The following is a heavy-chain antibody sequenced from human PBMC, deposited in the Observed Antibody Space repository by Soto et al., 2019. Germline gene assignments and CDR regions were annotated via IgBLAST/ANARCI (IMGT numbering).Heavy chain of an antibody. CDR2: IYATGTT. CDR3: VRDGTKTLRDWFDP. D-gene: IGHD1-1*01. J-gene: IGHJ5*02. V-gene: IGHV4-4*07. CDR1: GASISGFY. Sequence: SETLSLTCTVSGASISGFYWSWIRKSAGKGLEWIGRIYATGTTDYNPSPKSRVMMSVDTSKKQFSLKLRSVTAADTAVYYCVRDGTKTLRDWFDPWGQGISVTVSS.